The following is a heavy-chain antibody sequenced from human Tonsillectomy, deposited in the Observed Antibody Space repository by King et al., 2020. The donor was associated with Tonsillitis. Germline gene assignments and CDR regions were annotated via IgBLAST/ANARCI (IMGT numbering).Heavy chain of an antibody. D-gene: IGHD6-13*01. V-gene: IGHV1-2*02. CDR3: AREPYSSSWDDAFDI. Sequence: VQLVESGAEVKKPGASVKVSCNASGYTFTGYYMHWVRQAPGQGLEWMGGINSNSGGTNFAKKFQGRVTMTRDTSISTAYMELSRLRSDDTAVYYCAREPYSSSWDDAFDIWGQGTMVTVSS. CDR1: GYTFTGYY. CDR2: INSNSGGT. J-gene: IGHJ3*02.